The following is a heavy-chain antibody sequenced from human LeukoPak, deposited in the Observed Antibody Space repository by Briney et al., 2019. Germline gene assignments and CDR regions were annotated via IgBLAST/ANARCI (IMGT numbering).Heavy chain of an antibody. J-gene: IGHJ3*02. CDR1: GGSISSGAYY. CDR3: ARDYAGAFDI. Sequence: SQTLSLTCTVSGGSISSGAYYWSWIRQPPGKDLEWIGYIYYSGNAYYNPSLKTRVTISVATSKNQFSLKLNSVTAADTAVYYCARDYAGAFDIWGQGTMVTVSS. CDR2: IYYSGNA. V-gene: IGHV4-30-4*08. D-gene: IGHD4-17*01.